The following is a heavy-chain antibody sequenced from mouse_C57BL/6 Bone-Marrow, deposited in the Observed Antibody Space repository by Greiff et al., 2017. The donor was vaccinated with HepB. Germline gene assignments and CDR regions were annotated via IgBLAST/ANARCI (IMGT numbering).Heavy chain of an antibody. CDR2: IHPNSGST. D-gene: IGHD4-1*01. CDR3: ARTGTKRGFDY. J-gene: IGHJ2*01. CDR1: GYTFTSYW. Sequence: QVQLQQSGAELVKPGASVKLSCKASGYTFTSYWMHWVKQRPGQGLEWIGMIHPNSGSTNYNEKFKSKATLTVDKSSSTAYMQLSSLTSEDAAVYDCARTGTKRGFDYWGQGTTLTVSS. V-gene: IGHV1-64*01.